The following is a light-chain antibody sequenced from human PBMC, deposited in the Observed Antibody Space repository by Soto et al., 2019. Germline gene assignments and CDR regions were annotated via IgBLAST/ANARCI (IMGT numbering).Light chain of an antibody. CDR2: DAS. J-gene: IGKJ4*01. Sequence: DIQMTQSPSSLSASVGDRVTITCQASQDISNYLNWYQQKPGKAPKLLIYDASNLETGVPSRFSGSGSGTDFTFTISSLQPEDIATYYWRQDDNPSRTFGGGTKVEIK. CDR1: QDISNY. V-gene: IGKV1-33*01. CDR3: RQDDNPSRT.